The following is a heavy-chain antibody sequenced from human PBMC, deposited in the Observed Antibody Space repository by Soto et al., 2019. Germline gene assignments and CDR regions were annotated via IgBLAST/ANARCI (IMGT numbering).Heavy chain of an antibody. CDR3: ARASRGIAAAGTNF. CDR2: IKQDGSEK. D-gene: IGHD6-13*01. Sequence: GGSLRLSCAASGFTFSSYWMSWVRQAPGKGLEWVANIKQDGSEKYYVDSVKGRFTISRDNAKNSLYLQMNSLRAEDTAVYYCARASRGIAAAGTNFWGQGTLVTVSP. CDR1: GFTFSSYW. V-gene: IGHV3-7*01. J-gene: IGHJ4*02.